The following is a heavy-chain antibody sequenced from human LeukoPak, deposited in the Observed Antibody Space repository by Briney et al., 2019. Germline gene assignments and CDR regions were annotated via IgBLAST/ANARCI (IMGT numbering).Heavy chain of an antibody. CDR3: ALHIEYSSSSGIDY. J-gene: IGHJ4*02. V-gene: IGHV3-23*01. CDR1: GFTFSSYA. CDR2: ISGSGGST. Sequence: GGSLRLSCAASGFTFSSYAMSWVRQAPGKGLEWVSAISGSGGSTYYADSVKGRFTISRDNSKNTLYLQMNSLRAEDTAVYYCALHIEYSSSSGIDYWGQGTLVTVSS. D-gene: IGHD6-6*01.